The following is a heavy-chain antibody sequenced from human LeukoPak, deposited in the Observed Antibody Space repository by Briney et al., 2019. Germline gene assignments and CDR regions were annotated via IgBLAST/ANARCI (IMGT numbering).Heavy chain of an antibody. J-gene: IGHJ4*02. Sequence: PSETLSLTCTFSGDSISSYTFHWGWIRQSPGKGLEWIGTVSYSGSTNYNPSLKSRVSISVDTSKYHFSLRLTSVTAADTAVYYCATYSSDEGDYWGQGTLVTVSS. V-gene: IGHV4-39*02. CDR2: VSYSGST. CDR1: GDSISSYTFH. CDR3: ATYSSDEGDY. D-gene: IGHD3-22*01.